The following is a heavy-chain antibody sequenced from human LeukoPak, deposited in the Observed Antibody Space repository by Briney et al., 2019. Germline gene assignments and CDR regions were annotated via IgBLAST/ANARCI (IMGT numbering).Heavy chain of an antibody. CDR1: GFTFSNYE. V-gene: IGHV3-48*03. Sequence: GGSLRLSCAASGFTFSNYEMNWVRQAPGKGLEWVSYITSGGSTIYYADSVKGRFSISRDNARNSLYLRMNSLRVEDTAVYYCARDSADYYGSGSYYRIDVFDIWGQGAMVTASS. J-gene: IGHJ3*02. CDR2: ITSGGSTI. CDR3: ARDSADYYGSGSYYRIDVFDI. D-gene: IGHD3-10*01.